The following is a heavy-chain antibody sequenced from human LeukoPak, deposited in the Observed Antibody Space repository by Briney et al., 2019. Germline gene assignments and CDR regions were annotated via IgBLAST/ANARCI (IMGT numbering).Heavy chain of an antibody. Sequence: PSETLSLTCTVSGGSISSYYWSWIRQPPGKGLEWIGYIYYSGSTNYNPSLKSRVTISVDTSKNQFSLKLSSVTAADTAVYYCARAGFWSGYLNWFDPWGQGTLVTVSS. CDR1: GGSISSYY. D-gene: IGHD3-3*01. CDR2: IYYSGST. CDR3: ARAGFWSGYLNWFDP. V-gene: IGHV4-59*01. J-gene: IGHJ5*02.